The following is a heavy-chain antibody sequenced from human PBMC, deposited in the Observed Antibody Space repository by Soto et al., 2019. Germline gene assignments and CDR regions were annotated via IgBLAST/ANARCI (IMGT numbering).Heavy chain of an antibody. Sequence: PSETLSLACTVSGASISGYYWSWIRKSAGKGLEWIGRIYATGTTDYNPSLKSRVMMSVDTSKKQFSLKLRSVTAADTAVYYCVRDGTKTLRDWFDPWGQGISVTVSS. D-gene: IGHD1-1*01. J-gene: IGHJ5*02. CDR3: VRDGTKTLRDWFDP. V-gene: IGHV4-4*07. CDR1: GASISGYY. CDR2: IYATGTT.